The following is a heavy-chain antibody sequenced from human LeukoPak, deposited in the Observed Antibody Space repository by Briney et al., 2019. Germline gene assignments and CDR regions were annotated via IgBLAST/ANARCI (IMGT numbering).Heavy chain of an antibody. J-gene: IGHJ3*02. D-gene: IGHD2-2*01. CDR1: GGSISSGGYS. CDR2: IYYSGST. V-gene: IGHV4-31*03. CDR3: AREPQDIVVVPAADDAFDI. Sequence: SETLSLTCTVSGGSISSGGYSWSWIRQHPGKGLEWIGYIYYSGSTNYNPSLKSRVTISVHTSKNPFSLKLSSVTAADTAVYYCAREPQDIVVVPAADDAFDIWGQGTMVTVSS.